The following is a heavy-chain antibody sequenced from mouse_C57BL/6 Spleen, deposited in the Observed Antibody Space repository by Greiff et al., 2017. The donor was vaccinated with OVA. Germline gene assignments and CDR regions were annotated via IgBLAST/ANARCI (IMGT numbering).Heavy chain of an antibody. V-gene: IGHV1-55*01. D-gene: IGHD2-4*01. J-gene: IGHJ4*01. CDR3: ARAYDYDGAMDY. CDR2: IYPGSGST. CDR1: GYTFTSYW. Sequence: QVQLQQPGAELVKPGASVKMSCKASGYTFTSYWITWVKQRPGQGLEWIGDIYPGSGSTNYNEKFKSKATLTVDTSSSTAYMQLSSLTSEDSAVYYGARAYDYDGAMDYWGQGTSVTVSS.